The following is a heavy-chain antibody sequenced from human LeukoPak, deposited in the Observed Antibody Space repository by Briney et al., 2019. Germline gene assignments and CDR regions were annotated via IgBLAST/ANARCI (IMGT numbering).Heavy chain of an antibody. V-gene: IGHV1-8*01. Sequence: ASVKVSCKASGYTFTSYDINWVRQAPGQGLEWMGWMNPNSGNTGYAQKFQDRVTMTRDTSISTAYMELTSLRSEDTAVYYCARSNYGGKRWFDPWGQGTLVTVSS. D-gene: IGHD4-23*01. CDR3: ARSNYGGKRWFDP. J-gene: IGHJ5*02. CDR1: GYTFTSYD. CDR2: MNPNSGNT.